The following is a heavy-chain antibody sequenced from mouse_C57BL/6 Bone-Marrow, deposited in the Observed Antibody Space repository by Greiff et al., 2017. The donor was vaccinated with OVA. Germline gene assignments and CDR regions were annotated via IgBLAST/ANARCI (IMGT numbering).Heavy chain of an antibody. V-gene: IGHV1-55*01. CDR2: IYPGSGST. CDR3: ARRVPGNYLYYYAMDD. J-gene: IGHJ4*01. D-gene: IGHD2-1*01. Sequence: QVQLQQPGAELVKPGASVKMSCKASGYTFTSYWITWVKQRPGQGLEWIGDIYPGSGSTNYNEKFKSKATLTVDTSSSTAYMQLSSLTSEDSAVYYGARRVPGNYLYYYAMDDWGQGTSVTVSS. CDR1: GYTFTSYW.